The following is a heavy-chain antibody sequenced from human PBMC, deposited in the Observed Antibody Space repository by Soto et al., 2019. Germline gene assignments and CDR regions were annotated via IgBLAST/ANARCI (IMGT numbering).Heavy chain of an antibody. CDR1: GFTFSNYA. V-gene: IGHV3-72*01. CDR3: AREGSSSGPDYEY. CDR2: TRNKANSYTT. J-gene: IGHJ4*02. Sequence: GGSLRLSCAASGFTFSNYAMNWVRQAPGKGLEWVGRTRNKANSYTTDYAAFVKGRFTISRDDSKNLIYLQMNSLKTEDTAVYYCAREGSSSGPDYEYWGQGTLVTVSS. D-gene: IGHD3-22*01.